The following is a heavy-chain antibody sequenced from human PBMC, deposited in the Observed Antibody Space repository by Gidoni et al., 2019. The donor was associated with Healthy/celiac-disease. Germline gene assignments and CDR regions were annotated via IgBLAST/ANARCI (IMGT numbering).Heavy chain of an antibody. CDR3: ARLLQWREGGMDV. D-gene: IGHD6-19*01. CDR1: ASTFSSYS. Sequence: EVQLVESGGGLVKPGGSLRLSCAASASTFSSYSMNWVRQAPGKGLEWVSSISSSSSYIYYADSVKGRFTISRDNAKNSLYLQMNSLRAEDTAVYYCARLLQWREGGMDVWGQGTTVTVSS. J-gene: IGHJ6*02. V-gene: IGHV3-21*01. CDR2: ISSSSSYI.